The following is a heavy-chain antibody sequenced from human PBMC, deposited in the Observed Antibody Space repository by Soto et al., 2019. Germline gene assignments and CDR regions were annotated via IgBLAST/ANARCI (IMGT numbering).Heavy chain of an antibody. CDR2: IYYSGST. D-gene: IGHD5-18*01. V-gene: IGHV4-59*08. Sequence: SETLSLTCTVSGGSISSYYWSWIRQPPGKGLERIGYIYYSGSTNYNPSLKSRVTISVDTSKNQFSLKLSSVTAADTAVYYCARLSYSYGKYYFDYWGQGTLVTVSS. J-gene: IGHJ4*02. CDR3: ARLSYSYGKYYFDY. CDR1: GGSISSYY.